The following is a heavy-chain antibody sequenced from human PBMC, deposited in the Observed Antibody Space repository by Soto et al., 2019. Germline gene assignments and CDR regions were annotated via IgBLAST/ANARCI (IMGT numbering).Heavy chain of an antibody. CDR1: GGSISSYY. V-gene: IGHV4-59*01. CDR2: IYYSGST. CDR3: ARVSYYYDSSGYYDEYYYYGMDV. Sequence: QVQLQESGPGLVKPSETLSLTCTVSGGSISSYYWSWIRQPPGKGLEWIGYIYYSGSTNYNPSLKRRFTISVDTSKNQFSLKLSSVTAADTAVYYCARVSYYYDSSGYYDEYYYYGMDVWGQGTTVTVSS. J-gene: IGHJ6*02. D-gene: IGHD3-22*01.